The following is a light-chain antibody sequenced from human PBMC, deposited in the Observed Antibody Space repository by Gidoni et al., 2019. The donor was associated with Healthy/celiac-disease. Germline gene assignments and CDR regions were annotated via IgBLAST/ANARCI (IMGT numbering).Light chain of an antibody. CDR1: QSISSY. V-gene: IGKV1-39*01. Sequence: DIQMTQSPSSLSASVGDRVTITCRASQSISSYLNWYQQKPGKAPKLLIYAASSLQSGVPSRFSCSGPGTDFTLTISSLQPEDFATYYCQQSYSTPLTFGGXTKVEIK. CDR3: QQSYSTPLT. J-gene: IGKJ4*01. CDR2: AAS.